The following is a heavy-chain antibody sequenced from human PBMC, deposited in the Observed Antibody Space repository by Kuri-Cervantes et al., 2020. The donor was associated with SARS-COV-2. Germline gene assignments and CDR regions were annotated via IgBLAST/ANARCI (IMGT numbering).Heavy chain of an antibody. D-gene: IGHD3-9*01. CDR1: GFTFSSYA. J-gene: IGHJ6*02. V-gene: IGHV3-23*01. CDR2: ISGSGGST. Sequence: GGSLRLSCAASGFTFSSYAMSWVRQAPGKGLEWVSAISGSGGSTYYADSVKGRLTISRDNSKNTLYLQMNRLRAEDTAVYYCAKADWANYYYYYGMDVWGQGTTVTVSS. CDR3: AKADWANYYYYYGMDV.